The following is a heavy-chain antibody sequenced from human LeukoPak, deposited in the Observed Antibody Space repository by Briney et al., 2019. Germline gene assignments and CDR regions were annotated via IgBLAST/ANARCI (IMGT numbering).Heavy chain of an antibody. CDR3: ARGGFARNNYYCSGSYYNFLDY. J-gene: IGHJ4*02. CDR1: GGSFSGYY. CDR2: INHSGST. V-gene: IGHV4-34*01. Sequence: SETLSLTCAVYGGSFSGYYWSWIRQPPGKGLEWIWEINHSGSTNYNPSLKSRVTISVDTSKNQFSLKLSSVTAADTAVYYCARGGFARNNYYCSGSYYNFLDYWGQGTLVTVSS. D-gene: IGHD3-10*01.